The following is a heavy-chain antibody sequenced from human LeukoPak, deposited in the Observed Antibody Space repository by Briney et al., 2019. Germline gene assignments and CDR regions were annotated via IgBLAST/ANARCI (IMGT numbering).Heavy chain of an antibody. J-gene: IGHJ4*02. Sequence: SETLSLTCTVSGGSISSSSYYWGWIRQPPGKGLEWIGSIYYSGSTYYNPSLKSRVTISVDTSKNQFSLKLSSVTAADTAVYYCARLPRYDFWSWGQGTLVTVSS. CDR3: ARLPRYDFWS. CDR2: IYYSGST. D-gene: IGHD3-3*01. V-gene: IGHV4-39*01. CDR1: GGSISSSSYY.